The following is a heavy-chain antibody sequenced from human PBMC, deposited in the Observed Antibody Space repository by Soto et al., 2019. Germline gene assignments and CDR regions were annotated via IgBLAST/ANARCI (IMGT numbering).Heavy chain of an antibody. J-gene: IGHJ6*02. Sequence: QVQLVQSGAEVKKPGASVKVSCKASGYTFTSYGISWVRQAPGQGLEWMGWISAYNGNTNYAQKLQGRVTMTTDTSTRTAYMELRSLRSDDTAVYYCARSPLPYGSGSYSIYYYYGMDVWGQGTTVTVSS. CDR1: GYTFTSYG. CDR2: ISAYNGNT. V-gene: IGHV1-18*01. CDR3: ARSPLPYGSGSYSIYYYYGMDV. D-gene: IGHD3-10*01.